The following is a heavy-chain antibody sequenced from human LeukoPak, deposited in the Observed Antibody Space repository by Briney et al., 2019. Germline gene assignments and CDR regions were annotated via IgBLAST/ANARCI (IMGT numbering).Heavy chain of an antibody. J-gene: IGHJ4*02. CDR3: ARPDHNYALGSSY. Sequence: GASPKISCKGSGYSFTSYWLGWVRQMPGKPLEWLGMVYPGDSDAGYSPCFQGQVTMSADKSISTAYLQWSGLKASDTATHYCARPDHNYALGSSYWGQGTLVTVST. CDR2: VYPGDSDA. V-gene: IGHV5-51*01. CDR1: GYSFTSYW. D-gene: IGHD4-11*01.